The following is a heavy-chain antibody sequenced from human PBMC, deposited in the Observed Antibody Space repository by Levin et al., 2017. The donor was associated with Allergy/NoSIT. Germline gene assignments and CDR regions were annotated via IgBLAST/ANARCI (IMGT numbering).Heavy chain of an antibody. D-gene: IGHD3-3*01. CDR3: ARAAWSGGGGFDP. V-gene: IGHV4-34*01. CDR1: GGPFTNYY. CDR2: VNASGDT. Sequence: SETLSLTCVVSGGPFTNYYWSWIRQPPGKALEWIGEVNASGDTNYNPSLRSRVTISIETSMNHAYLTLRSVIAADTAVYYCARAAWSGGGGFDPWGQGTLVTVSS. J-gene: IGHJ5*02.